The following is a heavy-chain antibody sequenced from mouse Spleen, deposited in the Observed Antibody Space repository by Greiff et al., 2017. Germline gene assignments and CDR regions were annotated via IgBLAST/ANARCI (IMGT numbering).Heavy chain of an antibody. CDR2: ISNGGGST. V-gene: IGHV5-12*02. Sequence: EVKLMESGGGLVQPGGSLKLSCATSGFTFSDYYMYWVRQTPEKRLEWVAYISNGGGSTYYPDTVKGRFTISRDNAKNTLYLQMSRLKSEDTAMYYCARRGNSYFDYWGQGTTLTVSS. CDR1: GFTFSDYY. D-gene: IGHD2-1*01. J-gene: IGHJ2*01. CDR3: ARRGNSYFDY.